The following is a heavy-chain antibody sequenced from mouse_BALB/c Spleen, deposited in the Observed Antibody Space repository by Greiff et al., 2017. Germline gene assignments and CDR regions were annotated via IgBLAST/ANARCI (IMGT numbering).Heavy chain of an antibody. J-gene: IGHJ4*01. D-gene: IGHD2-12*01. CDR3: ARDRTTRAMDY. Sequence: VNVVESGPGLVAPSQSLSITCTVSGFSLTSYGVHWVRQPPGKGLEWLGVIWAGGSTNYNSALMSRLSISKDNSKSQVFLKMNSLQTDDTAMYYCARDRTTRAMDYWGQGTSVTVSS. CDR1: GFSLTSYG. V-gene: IGHV2-9*02. CDR2: IWAGGST.